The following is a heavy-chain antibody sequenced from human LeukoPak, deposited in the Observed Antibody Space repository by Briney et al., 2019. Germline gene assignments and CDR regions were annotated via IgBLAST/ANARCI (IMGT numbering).Heavy chain of an antibody. D-gene: IGHD2-21*01. CDR3: ARQLMWSWFDP. CDR2: IYHSGST. Sequence: SETLSLTCAVSGYSISSGYYRGWIRQPPGKGLEWIGSIYHSGSTYYNPSLKSRVTISVDTSKNQFSLKLSSVTAADTAVYYCARQLMWSWFDPWGQGTLVTVSS. J-gene: IGHJ5*02. V-gene: IGHV4-38-2*01. CDR1: GYSISSGYY.